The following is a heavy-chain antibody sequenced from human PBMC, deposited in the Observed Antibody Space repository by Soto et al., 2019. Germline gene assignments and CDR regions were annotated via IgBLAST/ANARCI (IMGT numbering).Heavy chain of an antibody. CDR2: INPNSGGT. V-gene: IGHV1-2*02. CDR3: ARQSDSSSYLFDY. Sequence: ASVKVSCKASGYTFTGYYMHWVRQAPGQGLEWMGWINPNSGGTNYAQKFQGRVTMTRDTSISTAYMELSRLRSDDTAVCYCARQSDSSSYLFDYWGQGTLVTVSS. D-gene: IGHD6-6*01. J-gene: IGHJ4*02. CDR1: GYTFTGYY.